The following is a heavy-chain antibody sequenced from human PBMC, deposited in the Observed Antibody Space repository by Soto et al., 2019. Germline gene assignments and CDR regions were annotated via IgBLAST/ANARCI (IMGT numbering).Heavy chain of an antibody. Sequence: QVHLVQSGAEVKKPGASVKVSCKASGDTFTDYAIHWVRQAPRQRLEWLAWINPGNADTQYSQKFQGRVTLTRDTSATTAYMELSSLRSEDTSVYFCAGGVGANAATFDYWGQGTLVTVSS. CDR3: AGGVGANAATFDY. CDR1: GDTFTDYA. V-gene: IGHV1-3*01. D-gene: IGHD1-26*01. J-gene: IGHJ4*02. CDR2: INPGNADT.